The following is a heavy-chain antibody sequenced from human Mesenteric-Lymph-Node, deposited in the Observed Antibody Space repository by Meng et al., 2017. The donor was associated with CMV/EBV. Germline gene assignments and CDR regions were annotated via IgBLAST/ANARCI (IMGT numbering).Heavy chain of an antibody. CDR2: IYYSGST. CDR3: ARLYYFDGSAYQSPYYFDY. J-gene: IGHJ4*02. CDR1: ISTSSYY. V-gene: IGHV4-39*01. Sequence: ISTSSYYWDWIRQPPGKGMAWIGSIYYSGSTYYNPSLKSRVTISVDTSKNQFSLKLSSVIAADTAIYYCARLYYFDGSAYQSPYYFDYWGQGTLVTVSS. D-gene: IGHD3-22*01.